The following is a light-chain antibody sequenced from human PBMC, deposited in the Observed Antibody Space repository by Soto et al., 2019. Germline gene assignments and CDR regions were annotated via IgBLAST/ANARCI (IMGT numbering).Light chain of an antibody. J-gene: IGLJ1*01. CDR1: SSDIGGYNS. V-gene: IGLV2-8*01. CDR2: DVT. CDR3: SSYTDRKNLV. Sequence: QSVLTQSPSASWSPGQSVTISCTGTSSDIGGYNSVSWYQQHPGKAPKVMIYDVTKRPSGVPDRFSGSKSGNTASLTVSALQAEDEADYYCSSYTDRKNLVFGTGTKVTV.